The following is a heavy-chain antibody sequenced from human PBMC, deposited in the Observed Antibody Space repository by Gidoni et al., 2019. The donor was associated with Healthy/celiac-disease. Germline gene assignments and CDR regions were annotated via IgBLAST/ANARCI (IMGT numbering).Heavy chain of an antibody. Sequence: QVQLVESGGGVVQPGRSLRLSCADSGFTFSSYAMHWVRQAPGKGLEWVAVISYDGSNKYYADSVKGRFTISRDNSKNTLYLQMNSLRAEDTAVYYCARAPIQLWMGAFDIWGQGTMVTVSS. CDR1: GFTFSSYA. D-gene: IGHD5-18*01. J-gene: IGHJ3*02. V-gene: IGHV3-30-3*01. CDR3: ARAPIQLWMGAFDI. CDR2: ISYDGSNK.